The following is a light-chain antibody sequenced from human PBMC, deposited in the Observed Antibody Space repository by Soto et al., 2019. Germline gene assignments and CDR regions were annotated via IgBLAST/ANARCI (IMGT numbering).Light chain of an antibody. Sequence: QSVLTQPPSTSGTPGQRVIISCSGSSSNIGSNFVCWYQQLPGTAPKHLIHRDNQRPSGVPDRFSGSKSGTSASLAISGLRSEDEDDYYCAAWDDSLSGWVFGGGTKLTVL. CDR3: AAWDDSLSGWV. J-gene: IGLJ3*02. CDR2: RDN. V-gene: IGLV1-47*01. CDR1: SSNIGSNF.